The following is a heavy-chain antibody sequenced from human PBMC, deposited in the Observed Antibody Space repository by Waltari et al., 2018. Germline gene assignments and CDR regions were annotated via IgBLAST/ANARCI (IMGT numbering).Heavy chain of an antibody. J-gene: IGHJ3*02. CDR2: IIPIFGTA. CDR1: GGTFSSYA. V-gene: IGHV1-69*15. Sequence: QVQLVQSGAEVKMPGSSVKVSCKASGGTFSSYAISWVRQAPGQGLEWMGRIIPIFGTANYAQKFQGRVTITADESTSTAYMELSSLRSEDTAVYYCARALLLLSSSGYRGGAFDIWGQGTMVTVSS. D-gene: IGHD3-22*01. CDR3: ARALLLLSSSGYRGGAFDI.